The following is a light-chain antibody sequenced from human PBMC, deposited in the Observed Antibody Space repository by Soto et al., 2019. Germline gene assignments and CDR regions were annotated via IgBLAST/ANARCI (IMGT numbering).Light chain of an antibody. V-gene: IGLV2-14*01. J-gene: IGLJ1*01. Sequence: QSALTQPPSASGSPGQSVTISCTGTSSDVGGYNYVSWYQQHPGKAPKLMIYEVSERPSGVSNRFSGSKSGNTASLTISGLQAEDEADYYCSSYTSSSTLYVFGTGTKVTVL. CDR3: SSYTSSSTLYV. CDR1: SSDVGGYNY. CDR2: EVS.